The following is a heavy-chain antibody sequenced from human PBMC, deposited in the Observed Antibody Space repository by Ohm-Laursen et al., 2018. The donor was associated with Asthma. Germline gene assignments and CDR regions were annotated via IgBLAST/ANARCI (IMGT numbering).Heavy chain of an antibody. CDR2: ISYDGSNK. CDR1: GFTFSSYG. CDR3: ARDGVTNVAFDI. D-gene: IGHD2-8*01. J-gene: IGHJ3*02. Sequence: RSLRLSCSASGFTFSSYGMHWVRQAPGKGLEWVAVISYDGSNKYYADSVKGRFTISRDNSKNTLYLQMNSLRAEDTAVYYCARDGVTNVAFDIWGQGTMVTVSS. V-gene: IGHV3-30*03.